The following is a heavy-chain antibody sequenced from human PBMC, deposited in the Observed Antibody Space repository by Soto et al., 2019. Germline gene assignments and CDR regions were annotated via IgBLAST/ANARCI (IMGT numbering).Heavy chain of an antibody. Sequence: GGSLRLSCAASGFTFSSYAMHWVRQAPGKGLEWVAVISYDGSNKYYADSVKGRFTISRDNSKNTLYLQMNSLRAEDTAVYYCATGSSSYCGGDCSPYYYYGMDVWGQGTTVTVSS. CDR3: ATGSSSYCGGDCSPYYYYGMDV. CDR1: GFTFSSYA. D-gene: IGHD2-21*02. V-gene: IGHV3-30-3*01. J-gene: IGHJ6*02. CDR2: ISYDGSNK.